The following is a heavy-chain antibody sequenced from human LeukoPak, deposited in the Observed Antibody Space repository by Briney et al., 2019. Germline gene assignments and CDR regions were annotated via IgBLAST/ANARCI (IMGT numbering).Heavy chain of an antibody. J-gene: IGHJ4*02. CDR2: IKQAGSEN. CDR3: ARVRGDYYLDY. CDR1: GFRFSGIG. D-gene: IGHD3-16*01. Sequence: GGSLRLSCAASGFRFSGIGMHWVRQAPGKGLEWVANIKQAGSENSYVDSVKGRFTISRDNAKNSLYLQINSLRAEDTAVYYCARVRGDYYLDYWGQGTLVTVSS. V-gene: IGHV3-7*01.